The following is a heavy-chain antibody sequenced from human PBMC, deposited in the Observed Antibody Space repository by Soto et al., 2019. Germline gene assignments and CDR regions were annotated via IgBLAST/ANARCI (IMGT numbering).Heavy chain of an antibody. J-gene: IGHJ4*02. CDR3: ARGPPFGY. CDR2: TYHSGST. CDR1: GGSISSGGYS. V-gene: IGHV4-30-2*01. Sequence: PSETLSLTCAVSGGSISSGGYSWSWIRQPPGKGLEWIGYTYHSGSTYYNPSLKSRVTISVDRSKNQFSLKLSSVTAADTAVYYCARGPPFGYWGQGTLVTVSS.